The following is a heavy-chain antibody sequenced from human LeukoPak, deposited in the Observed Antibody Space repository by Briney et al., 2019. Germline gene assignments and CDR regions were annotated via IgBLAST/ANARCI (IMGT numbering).Heavy chain of an antibody. V-gene: IGHV1-69*06. CDR3: ARGHEVTTYAFDI. CDR2: IIPIFGTA. J-gene: IGHJ3*02. CDR1: GGTFSSYA. Sequence: GASVKVSCTASGGTFSSYAISWVRQAPGQGLEWMGGIIPIFGTANYAQKFQGRVTITADKSTSTAYMELSSLRSEDTAVYYCARGHEVTTYAFDIWGQGTMVTVSS. D-gene: IGHD4-17*01.